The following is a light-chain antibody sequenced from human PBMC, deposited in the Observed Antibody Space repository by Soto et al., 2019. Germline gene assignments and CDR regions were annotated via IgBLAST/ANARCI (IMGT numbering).Light chain of an antibody. CDR3: SAWDDSLSAYV. J-gene: IGLJ1*01. CDR2: HNY. V-gene: IGLV1-47*01. CDR1: SSNIGSDF. Sequence: QSALTQPPSASGTPGQRVTISCSGSSSNIGSDFVYWYQQLPGTAPKLLIYHNYPRPSGVPDRFSGSKSGTSGSLAISDLRSEDEADYYCSAWDDSLSAYVFGAETKLAVL.